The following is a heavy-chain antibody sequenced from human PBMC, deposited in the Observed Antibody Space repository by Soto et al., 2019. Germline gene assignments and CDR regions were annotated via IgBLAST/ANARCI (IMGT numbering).Heavy chain of an antibody. Sequence: QVQLQESGPGLVKPSQTLSLTCTVSGGSISSGDYYWSWIRQPPGKGLEWIGYIYYSGSTYYNPSLESRVXXXVXXSKNQFSLQLSSVTAADTAVYYCARERPDGSRLDPWGQGTLVTVSS. J-gene: IGHJ5*02. CDR1: GGSISSGDYY. V-gene: IGHV4-30-4*01. D-gene: IGHD6-13*01. CDR3: ARERPDGSRLDP. CDR2: IYYSGST.